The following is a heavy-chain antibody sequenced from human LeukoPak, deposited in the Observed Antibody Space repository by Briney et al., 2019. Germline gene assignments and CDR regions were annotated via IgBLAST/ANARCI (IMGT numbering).Heavy chain of an antibody. Sequence: ASVRVSCKTSGYSFTDYYMHWVRQAPGQGLEWMGWINPNSGGTNSAQKFQGRVTMTRDTSITTVYMEVNWLTSDDTAIYYCARADRLHGGPYLIGPWGQGTLVTVPS. CDR1: GYSFTDYY. CDR2: INPNSGGT. J-gene: IGHJ5*02. CDR3: ARADRLHGGPYLIGP. D-gene: IGHD3-16*01. V-gene: IGHV1-2*02.